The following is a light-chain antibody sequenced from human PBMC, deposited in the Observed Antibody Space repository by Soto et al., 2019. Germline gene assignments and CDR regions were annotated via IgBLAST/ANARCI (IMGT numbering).Light chain of an antibody. CDR2: EVS. CDR1: TSDVGGYTY. V-gene: IGLV2-8*01. CDR3: SSYAGSNNFVV. Sequence: QSALTQPPSAPGSPGQAVTISCTGTTSDVGGYTYLSWYQQHPGKAPKLMIYEVSKRPSGVPDRFSGSKSGNTASLTVSGLQADDEGDYYCSSYAGSNNFVVFGGGTKLTVL. J-gene: IGLJ2*01.